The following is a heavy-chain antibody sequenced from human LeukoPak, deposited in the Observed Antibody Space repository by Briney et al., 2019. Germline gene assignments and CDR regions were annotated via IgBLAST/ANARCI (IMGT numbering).Heavy chain of an antibody. J-gene: IGHJ6*02. CDR3: ARGITIFGVALYGMDV. Sequence: GALRLSCAASGFTFSSYAMYWVRPAPGKGLEWGAVISYDGSNKYYADSVKGRFTISRDNSKNKLYLQMNSLRAEDTAVYYCARGITIFGVALYGMDVWGQGTTVTVSS. CDR2: ISYDGSNK. V-gene: IGHV3-30-3*01. D-gene: IGHD3-3*01. CDR1: GFTFSSYA.